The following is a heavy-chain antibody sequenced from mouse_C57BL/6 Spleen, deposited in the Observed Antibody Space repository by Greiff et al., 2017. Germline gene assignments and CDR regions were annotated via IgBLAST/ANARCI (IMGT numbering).Heavy chain of an antibody. CDR3: ARSRYYGSSSWFAY. V-gene: IGHV1-52*01. CDR2: IDPSDSET. Sequence: VQLQQPGAELVRPGSSVKLSCKASGYTFTSYWMHWVKQRPIQGLEWIGNIDPSDSETHYNQKFKDKATLTVDKSSSTAYMQLSSLTSEDSAVXYCARSRYYGSSSWFAYWGQGTLVTVSA. J-gene: IGHJ3*01. D-gene: IGHD1-1*01. CDR1: GYTFTSYW.